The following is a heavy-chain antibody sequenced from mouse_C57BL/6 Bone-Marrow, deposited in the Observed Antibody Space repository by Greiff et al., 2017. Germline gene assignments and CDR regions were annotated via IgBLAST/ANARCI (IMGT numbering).Heavy chain of an antibody. J-gene: IGHJ4*01. CDR3: ARPTGTEGYYYAMDY. CDR1: GYAFSSSW. V-gene: IGHV1-82*01. Sequence: QVQLQQSGPELVKPGASVKISCKASGYAFSSSWMNWVKQRPGKGLEWIGRIYPGDGDTNYNGKFKGKATLTADKSSSTAYMQLSSLTSEDSAVYFCARPTGTEGYYYAMDYWGQGTSVTVSS. CDR2: IYPGDGDT. D-gene: IGHD4-1*01.